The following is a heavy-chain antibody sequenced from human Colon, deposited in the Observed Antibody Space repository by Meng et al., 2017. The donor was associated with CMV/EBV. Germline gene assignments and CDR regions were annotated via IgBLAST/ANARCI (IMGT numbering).Heavy chain of an antibody. CDR3: ADFENGPGY. Sequence: EVPLVESGGGLVQPGGSLRLSCAVSAFNVSGGYMSWVRQAPGKGLEWVSSIFSNGNTYYADSVKGRFTIPRDDSKNILFLQMNTLRAEDTAVYSCADFENGPGYWGQGTLVTVSS. D-gene: IGHD1-14*01. CDR1: AFNVSGGY. CDR2: IFSNGNT. V-gene: IGHV3-66*01. J-gene: IGHJ4*02.